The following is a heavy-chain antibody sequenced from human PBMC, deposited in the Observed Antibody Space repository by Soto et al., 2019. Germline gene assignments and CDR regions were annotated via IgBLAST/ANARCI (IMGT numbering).Heavy chain of an antibody. J-gene: IGHJ4*02. CDR3: ACRVEGLYSGNDRYYFDY. Sequence: PSETLSLTCTVSGGSISTSAYYWGWIRQPPGKGLEWIGTIYYSGTSYHNPSLKSRVTISVDTSKNQFSLTLTSVTAADTAVYYCACRVEGLYSGNDRYYFDYWGQGTLVTVSS. CDR1: GGSISTSAYY. CDR2: IYYSGTS. V-gene: IGHV4-39*01. D-gene: IGHD5-12*01.